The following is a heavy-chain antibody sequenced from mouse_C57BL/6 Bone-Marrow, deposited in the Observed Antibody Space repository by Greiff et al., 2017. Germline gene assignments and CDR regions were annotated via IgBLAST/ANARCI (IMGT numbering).Heavy chain of an antibody. J-gene: IGHJ3*01. V-gene: IGHV1-7*01. CDR3: ARSVIYDGYSGFAY. D-gene: IGHD2-3*01. CDR1: GYTFTSYW. CDR2: INPSSGYT. Sequence: QVQLQQSGAELATPGASVMLSCKASGYTFTSYWMHWVKQRPGQGLEWIGYINPSSGYTKYNQKFKDKATLTADKSSSTAYMQLCSLTYEDSAVYSCARSVIYDGYSGFAYWGQGTLVTVSA.